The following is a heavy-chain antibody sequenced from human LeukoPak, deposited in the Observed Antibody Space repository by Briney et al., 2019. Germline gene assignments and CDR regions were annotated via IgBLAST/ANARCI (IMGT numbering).Heavy chain of an antibody. J-gene: IGHJ4*02. V-gene: IGHV4-34*01. CDR2: INHSGST. CDR1: GGSFSGYY. Sequence: SETLSLTCAVYGGSFSGYYRSWIRQPPGKGLEWIGEINHSGSTNYNPSLKSRVTISVDASKNQFSLKLSSVTAADTAVYYCARGPGYSSGLGVLGHHDYWGQGTLVTVSS. D-gene: IGHD6-19*01. CDR3: ARGPGYSSGLGVLGHHDY.